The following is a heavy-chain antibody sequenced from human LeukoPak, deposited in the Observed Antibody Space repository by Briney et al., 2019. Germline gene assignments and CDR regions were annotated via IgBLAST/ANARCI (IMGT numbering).Heavy chain of an antibody. CDR2: INPNSGGT. CDR3: ARDAGPAFDI. V-gene: IGHV1-2*02. Sequence: ASVKVSCKASGYTFTSYGISWVRQAPGQGLEWMGWINPNSGGTNYAQKFQGRVTMTRDTSISTAYMELSRLRSDDTAVYYCARDAGPAFDIWGQGTMVTVSS. J-gene: IGHJ3*02. CDR1: GYTFTSYG.